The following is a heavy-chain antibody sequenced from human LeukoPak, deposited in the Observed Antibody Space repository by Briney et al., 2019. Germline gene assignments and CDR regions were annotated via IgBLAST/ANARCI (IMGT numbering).Heavy chain of an antibody. CDR2: ISSSSTYI. D-gene: IGHD3-3*01. Sequence: GGSLRLSCAASGFTFSSYSMNWVRQAPGKGLEWVSSISSSSTYIYYADSVKGRFTISRDNAKNSLYLQMNSLRAEDAAVYYCARDKGTERLFPRGDWYFDLWGRGTLVTVSS. CDR3: ARDKGTERLFPRGDWYFDL. V-gene: IGHV3-21*01. CDR1: GFTFSSYS. J-gene: IGHJ2*01.